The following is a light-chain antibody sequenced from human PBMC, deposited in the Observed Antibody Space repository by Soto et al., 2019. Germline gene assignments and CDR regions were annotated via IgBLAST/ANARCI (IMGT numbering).Light chain of an antibody. CDR2: DAS. CDR3: QEYDNPPS. J-gene: IGKJ3*01. Sequence: DVLMTQSPSSLSASVGDRVTITCQASQDIKYYLNWYQHKPGKAPKLLIYDASNLETGVPSRFSGSGSGTDFTFTISSLQPEDIATYYWQEYDNPPSFGPGTQVDL. V-gene: IGKV1-33*01. CDR1: QDIKYY.